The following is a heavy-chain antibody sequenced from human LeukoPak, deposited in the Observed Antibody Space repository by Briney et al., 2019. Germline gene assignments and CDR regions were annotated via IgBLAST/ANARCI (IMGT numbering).Heavy chain of an antibody. Sequence: ASVKVSCKASGYTFTSYDINWVRQATGQGLEWMGWMNPNSGNTGYAQKFQGRVTITRNTSISTAYMELSSLRSEDTAVYYCASGGTDDYGDYVWGQGTLVTVSS. CDR2: MNPNSGNT. D-gene: IGHD4-17*01. CDR3: ASGGTDDYGDYV. V-gene: IGHV1-8*03. J-gene: IGHJ4*02. CDR1: GYTFTSYD.